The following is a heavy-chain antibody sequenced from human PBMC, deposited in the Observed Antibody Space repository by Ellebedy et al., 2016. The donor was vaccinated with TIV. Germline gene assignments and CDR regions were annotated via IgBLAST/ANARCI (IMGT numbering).Heavy chain of an antibody. V-gene: IGHV4-39*01. D-gene: IGHD1-1*01. CDR3: ASQGPFWAMATTGDYYYGMDV. J-gene: IGHJ6*02. CDR2: IYYSGST. Sequence: SETLSLXXTVSGGSISSSSYYWGWIRQPPGKGLEWIGSIYYSGSTYYNPSLKSRVTISVDTSKNQFSLKLSSVTAADTAVYYCASQGPFWAMATTGDYYYGMDVWGQGTTVTVSS. CDR1: GGSISSSSYY.